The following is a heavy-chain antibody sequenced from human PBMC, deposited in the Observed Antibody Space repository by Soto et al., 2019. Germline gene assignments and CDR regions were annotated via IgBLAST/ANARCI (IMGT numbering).Heavy chain of an antibody. D-gene: IGHD3-3*01. Sequence: SETLSLTCTVSGGSVSSGSYYWNWIRQPPGKRLEWIGYISYSGITHYSPSLKSRVAIAVDTSKNHFSLKLSSVTAADTAVYYCARRSSFGFDSWGQGTLVTVPQ. CDR1: GGSVSSGSYY. CDR3: ARRSSFGFDS. V-gene: IGHV4-61*03. J-gene: IGHJ4*02. CDR2: ISYSGIT.